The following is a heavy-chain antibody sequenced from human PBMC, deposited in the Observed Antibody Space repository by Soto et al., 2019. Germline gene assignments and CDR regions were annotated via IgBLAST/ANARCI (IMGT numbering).Heavy chain of an antibody. CDR2: VSIGGST. V-gene: IGHV3-23*01. Sequence: GFLRLSCAASGFTFSSYAMGWVRQGPGKGLEWVAVVSIGGSTHYADSVRGRFTISRDNSKNTLSLQMNSLTAEDTAVYFCAKRRGAGGHFDYWGQGALVTVSS. CDR1: GFTFSSYA. D-gene: IGHD2-15*01. CDR3: AKRRGAGGHFDY. J-gene: IGHJ4*02.